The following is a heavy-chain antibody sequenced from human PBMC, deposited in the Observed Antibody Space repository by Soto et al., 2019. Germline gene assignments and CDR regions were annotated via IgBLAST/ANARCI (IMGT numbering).Heavy chain of an antibody. D-gene: IGHD3-16*01. CDR2: ISHSGST. CDR1: GASFSGYY. J-gene: IGHJ6*03. CDR3: GRGGGEYYMDA. Sequence: SETLSLTCAVYGASFSGYYWSWIRQPPGKGLEWIGEISHSGSTNCSPSLKSRVTISVDTSKNQFSLNLSSVTAADTAVYYGGRGGGEYYMDAWGKGTPVTVSS. V-gene: IGHV4-34*01.